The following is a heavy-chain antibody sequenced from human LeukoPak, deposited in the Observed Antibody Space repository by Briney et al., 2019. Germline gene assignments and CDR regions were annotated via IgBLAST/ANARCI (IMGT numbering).Heavy chain of an antibody. CDR3: AVQITMIVVVPYFDY. Sequence: GGSLRLSCAASGFSFSSYTMNWVRQAPGRGLEWVSSITSSSTYIYYADSVRGRFTVSRDNAKNALYLQMNSLRAEDTAVYFCAVQITMIVVVPYFDYWGQGTLVTVSS. CDR2: ITSSSTYI. D-gene: IGHD3-22*01. J-gene: IGHJ4*02. V-gene: IGHV3-21*01. CDR1: GFSFSSYT.